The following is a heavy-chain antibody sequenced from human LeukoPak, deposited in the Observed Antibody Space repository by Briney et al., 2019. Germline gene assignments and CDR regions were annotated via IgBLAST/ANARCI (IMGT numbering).Heavy chain of an antibody. CDR3: ARDPLPVVAARFDP. Sequence: ASVKVSCKASGGTFSSYAISWVRQAPGQGLEWMGRIIPIFGTANYAQKFQGRVTITTDESTSTAYMELSSLRPEDTAVYYCARDPLPVVAARFDPWGQGTLVTVSS. CDR2: IIPIFGTA. D-gene: IGHD2-15*01. V-gene: IGHV1-69*05. CDR1: GGTFSSYA. J-gene: IGHJ5*02.